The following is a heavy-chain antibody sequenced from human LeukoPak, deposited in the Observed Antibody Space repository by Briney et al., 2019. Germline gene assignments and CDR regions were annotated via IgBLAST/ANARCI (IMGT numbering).Heavy chain of an antibody. CDR3: ARDGLWIQNTFDI. D-gene: IGHD5-18*01. Sequence: SETLPLTCTISGGSISNSSYYWGWIRQPPGKGLEWIGSISYSGSTYYNLSLKSRVTLSVDTSKNQFSLKLNSVTAADTAVYFCARDGLWIQNTFDIWGQGTMVTVSS. CDR2: ISYSGST. CDR1: GGSISNSSYY. J-gene: IGHJ3*02. V-gene: IGHV4-39*07.